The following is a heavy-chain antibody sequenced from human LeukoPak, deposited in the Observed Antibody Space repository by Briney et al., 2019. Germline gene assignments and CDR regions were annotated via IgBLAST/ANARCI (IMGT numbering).Heavy chain of an antibody. Sequence: SVTLSLTCAVSVGSFSVYYWSWIRQSPGKGLGWSGYIYYSGSANYNPSLKSRVTISLDTSTNQFSRKLTSVTAADTAVYYFASHEKSSGYYYDYWGQGTLVTVSS. CDR1: VGSFSVYY. CDR2: IYYSGSA. CDR3: ASHEKSSGYYYDY. V-gene: IGHV4-59*08. J-gene: IGHJ4*02. D-gene: IGHD6-19*01.